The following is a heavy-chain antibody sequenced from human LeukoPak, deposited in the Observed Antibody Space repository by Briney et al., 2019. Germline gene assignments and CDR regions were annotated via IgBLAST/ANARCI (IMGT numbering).Heavy chain of an antibody. CDR2: VYMGGTT. D-gene: IGHD5-12*01. V-gene: IGHV3-66*01. CDR3: AREDIVANDLDY. J-gene: IGHJ4*02. Sequence: PGGSLRLSCAASGFTVSTNYMNWVRQAPGKGLEWVSVVYMGGTTYYADSVKGRFTISRDNAKNSLYLQMNSLRAEDTAVYYCAREDIVANDLDYWGQGTLVTVSS. CDR1: GFTVSTNY.